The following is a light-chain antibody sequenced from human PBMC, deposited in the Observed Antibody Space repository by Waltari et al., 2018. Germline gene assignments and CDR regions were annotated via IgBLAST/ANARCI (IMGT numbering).Light chain of an antibody. CDR3: QQYNSFPWT. V-gene: IGKV1-5*03. J-gene: IGKJ1*01. Sequence: IQMTQSPSTLSASAGDRVVITCRASQSVNTWLAWYQQKPGKAPNLLIYRASSLQRGVPSRFSGRGSGTEFTLTINSLQPDDFASYYCQQYNSFPWTFGQGTKVEIK. CDR1: QSVNTW. CDR2: RAS.